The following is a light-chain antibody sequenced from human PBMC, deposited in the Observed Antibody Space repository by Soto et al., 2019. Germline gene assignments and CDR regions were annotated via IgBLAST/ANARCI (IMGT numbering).Light chain of an antibody. V-gene: IGLV2-14*01. CDR2: DVS. J-gene: IGLJ1*01. CDR3: ISSTSSSTFYV. Sequence: QSALTQPASVSGSPGQSITISCTGTSSDVGGYNYVSWYQQHPGKAPKLMIYDVSNRPSVVSNRFSGSKSGNTASLTISGLQAEDEADYYCISSTSSSTFYVVGTGTKLTVL. CDR1: SSDVGGYNY.